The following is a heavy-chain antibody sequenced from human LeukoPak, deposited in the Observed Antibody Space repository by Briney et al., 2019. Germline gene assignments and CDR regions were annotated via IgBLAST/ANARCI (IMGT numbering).Heavy chain of an antibody. CDR3: ARVTGYMTEDYFDY. J-gene: IGHJ4*02. CDR2: IYYSGST. CDR1: GGSINSYY. Sequence: PSETLSLTCTVSGGSINSYYWSWIRQPPGMGLEWIGYIYYSGSTNYNPSLKSRVTISVDTPKNQFSLRLSSVTAADTAVYYCARVTGYMTEDYFDYWGQGTLITVSS. D-gene: IGHD6-13*01. V-gene: IGHV4-59*01.